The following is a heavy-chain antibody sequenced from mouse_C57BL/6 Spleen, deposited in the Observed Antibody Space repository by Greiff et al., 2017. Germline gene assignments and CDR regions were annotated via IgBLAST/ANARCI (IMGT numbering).Heavy chain of an antibody. Sequence: EVKLVESGGGLVKPGGSLKLSCAASGFTFSDYGMHWVRQAPEKGLEWVAYISSGSSTIYYADTVKGRFTISRDNAKNTLFLQMTSLRSEDTAMYYCARSHYYGSSYGGYWGQGTTLTVSS. J-gene: IGHJ2*01. V-gene: IGHV5-17*01. CDR2: ISSGSSTI. D-gene: IGHD1-1*01. CDR3: ARSHYYGSSYGGY. CDR1: GFTFSDYG.